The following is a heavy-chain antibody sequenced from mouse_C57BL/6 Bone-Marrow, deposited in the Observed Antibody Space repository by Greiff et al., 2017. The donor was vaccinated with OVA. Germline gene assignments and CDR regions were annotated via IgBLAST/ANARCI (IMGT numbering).Heavy chain of an antibody. Sequence: QSGPGLVKPSQSLSLTCSVTGYSITSGYYWNWIRQFPGNKLEWMGYISYDGSNNYNPSLKNRISITRDTSKNQFFLKLNSVTTEDTATYYCAVWLRRGGYWGQGTTLTVSS. V-gene: IGHV3-6*01. CDR2: ISYDGSN. CDR3: AVWLRRGGY. CDR1: GYSITSGYY. D-gene: IGHD2-2*01. J-gene: IGHJ2*01.